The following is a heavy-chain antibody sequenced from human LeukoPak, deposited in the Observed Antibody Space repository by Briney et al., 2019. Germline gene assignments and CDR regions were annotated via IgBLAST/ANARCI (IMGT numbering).Heavy chain of an antibody. Sequence: SETLSLTCTVSGGSVSDYYWSWIRQSPGKGLEWIGCIYHTGSTSYSPSLKSRVTISADPSHNPFSLKLSSVTAADTAVYYCASRKLGNDYWGQGTLVTVSS. J-gene: IGHJ4*02. CDR2: IYHTGST. CDR3: ASRKLGNDY. V-gene: IGHV4-59*02. CDR1: GGSVSDYY. D-gene: IGHD7-27*01.